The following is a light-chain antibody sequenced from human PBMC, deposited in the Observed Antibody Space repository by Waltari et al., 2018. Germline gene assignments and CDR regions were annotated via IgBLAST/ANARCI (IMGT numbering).Light chain of an antibody. CDR3: SSQSSDNVVL. Sequence: QSVLTQPASVSGSPGQSITISCTGTSSDVGTSNSVSWYQDHPGQGPKVIIYDVSDRPSGVSARFSGSKSGNTASLTISGLQAEDEADYYCSSQSSDNVVLFGGGTKVTVL. CDR1: SSDVGTSNS. J-gene: IGLJ3*02. CDR2: DVS. V-gene: IGLV2-14*03.